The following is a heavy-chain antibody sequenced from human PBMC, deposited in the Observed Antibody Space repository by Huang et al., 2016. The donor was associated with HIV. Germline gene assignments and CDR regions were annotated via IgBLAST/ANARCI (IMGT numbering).Heavy chain of an antibody. CDR1: GFILSNYG. D-gene: IGHD3-22*01. J-gene: IGHJ4*02. CDR3: ARGDYYDSSGYHPGYFDY. V-gene: IGHV3-33*04. CDR2: IRNDGDKK. Sequence: VQLMESGGGVVQPGGSLRLSCAASGFILSNYGMHGVRQAPGKGLEWVAAIRNDGDKKDYGNSGKGRFTIGRDNSKNTLFVQMSSLRTEDTAVYYCARGDYYDSSGYHPGYFDYWGQGTLVTVSS.